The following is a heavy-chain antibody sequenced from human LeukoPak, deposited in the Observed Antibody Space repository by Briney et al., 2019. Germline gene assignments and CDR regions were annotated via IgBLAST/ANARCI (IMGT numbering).Heavy chain of an antibody. J-gene: IGHJ5*02. D-gene: IGHD5-18*01. CDR1: GGSISSSSYY. CDR2: IYYSGST. Sequence: PSETLSLTCTVSGGSISSSSYYWGWIRQPPGKGLEWIGSIYYSGSTYYNPSLKSRVTISIDTSKNQFSLKLSSVTAADTAVYYCARDVDTVMINWFDPWGQGTQVTVSS. CDR3: ARDVDTVMINWFDP. V-gene: IGHV4-39*07.